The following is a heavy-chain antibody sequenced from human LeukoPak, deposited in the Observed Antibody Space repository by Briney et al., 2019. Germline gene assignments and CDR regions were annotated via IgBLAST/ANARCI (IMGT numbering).Heavy chain of an antibody. Sequence: ASVKVSCKASGGTFSSYAISWVRQAPGQGLEWMGRIIPILGIANCAQKFQGRVTITADKSTSADYMELSSLRSEDTAVYYCATERWYRSEWGQGTLVTVSS. V-gene: IGHV1-69*04. CDR2: IIPILGIA. D-gene: IGHD4-23*01. CDR1: GGTFSSYA. J-gene: IGHJ4*02. CDR3: ATERWYRSE.